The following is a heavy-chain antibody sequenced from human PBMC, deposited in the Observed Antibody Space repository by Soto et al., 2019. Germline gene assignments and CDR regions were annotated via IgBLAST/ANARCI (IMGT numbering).Heavy chain of an antibody. V-gene: IGHV3-7*05. CDR1: GFIFSSYW. CDR2: IKEDGSQT. Sequence: EVQLVESGGDLVQPGGSLRLSCEASGFIFSSYWMRWARQAPGKGLEWVASIKEDGSQTYYVDSVKGRFTISRDNAKNSLYLQMNSLRAEDTAVYYCARNVVTYNYADYWGQGTLVTVSS. CDR3: ARNVVTYNYADY. J-gene: IGHJ4*02. D-gene: IGHD3-16*01.